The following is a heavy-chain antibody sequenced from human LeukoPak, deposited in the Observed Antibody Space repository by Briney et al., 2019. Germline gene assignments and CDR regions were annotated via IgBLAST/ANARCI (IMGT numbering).Heavy chain of an antibody. V-gene: IGHV1-69*05. J-gene: IGHJ4*02. Sequence: SVKVSCKASGGTFSSYAISWVRQAPGQGLEWMGGIIPIFGTANYAQKFQGRVTMTTDTSTSTAYMELRSLRSDDTAVYYCARGNYYGSGSYPDYWGQGTLVTVSS. D-gene: IGHD3-10*01. CDR1: GGTFSSYA. CDR2: IIPIFGTA. CDR3: ARGNYYGSGSYPDY.